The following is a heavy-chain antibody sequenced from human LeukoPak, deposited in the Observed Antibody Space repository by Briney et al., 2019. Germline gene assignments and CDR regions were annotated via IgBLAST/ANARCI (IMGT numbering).Heavy chain of an antibody. CDR3: AKDDAWLRFGE. Sequence: GGSLRLSCAASGFTFSSSGMHWVRQAPGKGLEWVAFIRYDGSKKYYADSVKGRFTISRDNSKNTVYLQVISLTAEDTAVYYCAKDDAWLRFGEWSQGTLVTVSS. CDR2: IRYDGSKK. J-gene: IGHJ4*02. D-gene: IGHD3-10*01. V-gene: IGHV3-30*02. CDR1: GFTFSSSG.